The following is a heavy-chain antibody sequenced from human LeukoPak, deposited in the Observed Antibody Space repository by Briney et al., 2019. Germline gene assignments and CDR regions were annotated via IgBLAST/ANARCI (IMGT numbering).Heavy chain of an antibody. CDR2: ISGSGGST. D-gene: IGHD3-10*01. CDR1: GFTFSSYA. J-gene: IGHJ5*02. CDR3: AKDHRVWFGEFHNWFDP. Sequence: GGSLRLSCAASGFTFSSYAMSWVRQAPGKGLEWVSAISGSGGSTYYADSVKGRFTISRDNSKNTLYLQMNSLRAEDTAVYYCAKDHRVWFGEFHNWFDPWGQGTLATVSS. V-gene: IGHV3-23*01.